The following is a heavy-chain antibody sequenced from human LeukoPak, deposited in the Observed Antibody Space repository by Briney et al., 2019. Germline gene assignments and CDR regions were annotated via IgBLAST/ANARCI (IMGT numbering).Heavy chain of an antibody. D-gene: IGHD3-22*01. J-gene: IGHJ3*02. Sequence: ASVKVSCKASGYTFTDYYMHWVRQAPGQGLEWMGWINPNSGGTNYAQKFQGRVTMTRDTSISTAYMELSRLRSDDTAVYYCAPIYYYDSSGYYSPEGAFDIWGQGTMVTVSS. CDR3: APIYYYDSSGYYSPEGAFDI. V-gene: IGHV1-2*02. CDR1: GYTFTDYY. CDR2: INPNSGGT.